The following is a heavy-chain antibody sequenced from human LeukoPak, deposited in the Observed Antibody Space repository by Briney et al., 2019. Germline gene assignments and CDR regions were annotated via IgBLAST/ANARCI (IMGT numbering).Heavy chain of an antibody. CDR2: ITSSGSTI. CDR1: GFTFSAYE. V-gene: IGHV3-48*03. CDR3: AKGYISGWYYFDY. Sequence: GGSLRLSCAASGFTFSAYEMNWVRQAPGKGLEWISYITSSGSTIYYADSVKGRFTISRDNAENSLFLQMNSLRADDTAVYYCAKGYISGWYYFDYWGQGTPVTVSS. D-gene: IGHD6-19*01. J-gene: IGHJ4*02.